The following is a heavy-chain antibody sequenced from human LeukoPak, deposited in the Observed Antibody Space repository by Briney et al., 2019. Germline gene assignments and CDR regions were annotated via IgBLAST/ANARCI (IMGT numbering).Heavy chain of an antibody. D-gene: IGHD3-3*01. CDR2: MNPNSGNT. J-gene: IGHJ4*02. Sequence: ASVKVSCKASGYTFTSYDINWVRQATGQGLEWMGWMNPNSGNTGYAQKFQGRVTMTRNTSISTAYMELRSLRSDDTAVYYCARDLGSYDFWSGYPPLYYFDYWGQGTLVTVSS. CDR3: ARDLGSYDFWSGYPPLYYFDY. V-gene: IGHV1-8*01. CDR1: GYTFTSYD.